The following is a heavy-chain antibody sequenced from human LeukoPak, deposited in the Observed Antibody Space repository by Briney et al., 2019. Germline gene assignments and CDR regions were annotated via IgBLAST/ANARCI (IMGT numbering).Heavy chain of an antibody. D-gene: IGHD2-2*01. V-gene: IGHV4-59*01. J-gene: IGHJ4*02. Sequence: SETLSLTCTVSGASISSYYWSWIRQPPGKGLEWIGCIYYSGYTNYNPSLKSRVTMSVDTSKNQFSLKVSSVTAADTAVYYCARDPGPYCTTTSCYVDYWGRGTLVTVFS. CDR2: IYYSGYT. CDR3: ARDPGPYCTTTSCYVDY. CDR1: GASISSYY.